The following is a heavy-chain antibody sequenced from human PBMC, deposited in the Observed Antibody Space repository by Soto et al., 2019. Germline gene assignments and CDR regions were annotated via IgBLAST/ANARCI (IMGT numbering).Heavy chain of an antibody. CDR2: VSSYNGKT. J-gene: IGHJ3*02. D-gene: IGHD2-15*01. V-gene: IGHV1-18*01. Sequence: QVPLVQSGSEVKKPGASVKVSCKASGYTFTNYGISWLRQAPGQGLEWMGWVSSYNGKTKYAQKIQGRVSMTRDTTTNTAYMELRSLTSDDTAVYYCARGYVGPEVPFDIWGQGTMVTVSS. CDR1: GYTFTNYG. CDR3: ARGYVGPEVPFDI.